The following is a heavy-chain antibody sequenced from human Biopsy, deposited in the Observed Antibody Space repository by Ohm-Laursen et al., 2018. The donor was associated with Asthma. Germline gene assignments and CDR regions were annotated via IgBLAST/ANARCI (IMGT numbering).Heavy chain of an antibody. J-gene: IGHJ1*01. V-gene: IGHV3-30*03. Sequence: SLTLSLSASGFTFSNYGIHWVRQPQAKGLDRVAVISFDGSNKNYTDSVKGRFTISRDNAKNSLYLQMNSLRAEDTAVYYCARTFHFWSPYHAEHYQLWGQGTLVTVPS. D-gene: IGHD3-3*02. CDR2: ISFDGSNK. CDR3: ARTFHFWSPYHAEHYQL. CDR1: GFTFSNYG.